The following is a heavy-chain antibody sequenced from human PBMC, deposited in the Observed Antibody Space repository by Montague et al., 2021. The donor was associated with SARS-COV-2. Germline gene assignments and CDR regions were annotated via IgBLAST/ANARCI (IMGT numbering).Heavy chain of an antibody. CDR3: ARDHSTIWGPSYGMDV. D-gene: IGHD5-24*01. J-gene: IGHJ6*02. CDR2: ISSSGSTI. Sequence: SLRLSCAASGFTFSSYEMNWVRQAPGKGLEWVSYISSSGSTIYYADSVKGRFTISRDNAKNSLYLQMNSLRAEDTAVYYCARDHSTIWGPSYGMDVWGQGTLVTVSS. V-gene: IGHV3-48*03. CDR1: GFTFSSYE.